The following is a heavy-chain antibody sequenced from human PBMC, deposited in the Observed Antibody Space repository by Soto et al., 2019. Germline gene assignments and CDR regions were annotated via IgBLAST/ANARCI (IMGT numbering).Heavy chain of an antibody. Sequence: EVQLVESGGGLVKPGGSLRLSCAASGFTFSSYTMNWVRQAPGKGLEWVSSISGSSTYIYYADSVRGRFTISRDNAKNSLYLQMNSLRAEDTAVYYCARGAEATVSQFAYWGQGTLVTVSS. V-gene: IGHV3-21*01. CDR1: GFTFSSYT. CDR3: ARGAEATVSQFAY. CDR2: ISGSSTYI. J-gene: IGHJ4*02. D-gene: IGHD4-17*01.